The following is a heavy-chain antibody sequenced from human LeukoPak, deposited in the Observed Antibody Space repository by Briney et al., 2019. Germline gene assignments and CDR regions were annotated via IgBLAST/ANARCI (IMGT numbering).Heavy chain of an antibody. CDR1: GGSISSSSYS. D-gene: IGHD4-17*01. Sequence: SETLSLTCTVPGGSISSSSYSWGWLRQPPGKGLEWIVGIYYSGNTYYNPSLKSRVTISVDTSKNQFSLKLSSVTAADTAVYYCARSPTTVTTIWFDPWGQGALVTVSS. CDR2: IYYSGNT. J-gene: IGHJ5*02. V-gene: IGHV4-39*01. CDR3: ARSPTTVTTIWFDP.